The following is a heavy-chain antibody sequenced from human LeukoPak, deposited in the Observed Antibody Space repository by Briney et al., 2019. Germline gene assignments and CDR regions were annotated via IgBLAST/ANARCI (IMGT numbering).Heavy chain of an antibody. D-gene: IGHD2-21*01. J-gene: IGHJ4*02. CDR1: GFTFSSYG. V-gene: IGHV3-30*18. CDR3: AKDGDLSAAAYYFDS. CDR2: IADDGRDK. Sequence: PGGSLILSCAASGFTFSSYGMHWVRQAPCKGLEWVAVIADDGRDKHHADSVKGRFTISRDNSKNTLLLQMNSLRAENTAVYYCAKDGDLSAAAYYFDSWGQGTLVTVSS.